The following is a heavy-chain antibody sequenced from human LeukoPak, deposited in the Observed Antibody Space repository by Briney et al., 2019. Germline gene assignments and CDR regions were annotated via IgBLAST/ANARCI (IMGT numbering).Heavy chain of an antibody. CDR2: IYTSGST. Sequence: SETLSLTCTVSGGSISSYYWSWIRQPAGKGLEWIGRIYTSGSTNYNPSLKSRVTMSVDTSKNQFSLKLSSVTAVDTAVYYCAKSLWFGENWFDPWGQGTLVTVSS. CDR3: AKSLWFGENWFDP. J-gene: IGHJ5*02. D-gene: IGHD3-10*01. CDR1: GGSISSYY. V-gene: IGHV4-4*07.